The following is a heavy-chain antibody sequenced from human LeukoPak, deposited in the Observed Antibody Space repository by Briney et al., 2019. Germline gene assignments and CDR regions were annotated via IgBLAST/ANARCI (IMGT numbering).Heavy chain of an antibody. Sequence: GGSLRLSCAVSGFTFSGFWMSWSRQAPGKGLDWVASINSDGSEGYYADVVKGRFTISRDNAKNSLYLQINSLRAEDTAVYYCARSSYSSSSSVWGQGTMVTVSS. CDR1: GFTFSGFW. CDR2: INSDGSEG. CDR3: ARSSYSSSSSV. D-gene: IGHD6-6*01. V-gene: IGHV3-7*03. J-gene: IGHJ3*01.